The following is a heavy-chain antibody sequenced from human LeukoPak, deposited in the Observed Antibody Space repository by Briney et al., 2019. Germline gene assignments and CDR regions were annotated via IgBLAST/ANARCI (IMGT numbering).Heavy chain of an antibody. Sequence: PGGSLRLSCSASGFTFSTYAMHWVRQAPGKGLEYVSSITSDGSTTYYADSLKGRFTMSRDNAKNTLPLQMSSLRPEDTAVYYCLRDNMGTGDSWGQGTLVTVSS. CDR2: ITSDGSTT. CDR3: LRDNMGTGDS. J-gene: IGHJ4*02. CDR1: GFTFSTYA. D-gene: IGHD7-27*01. V-gene: IGHV3-64D*09.